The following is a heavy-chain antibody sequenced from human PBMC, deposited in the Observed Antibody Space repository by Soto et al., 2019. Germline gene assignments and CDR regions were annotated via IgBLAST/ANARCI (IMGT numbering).Heavy chain of an antibody. CDR3: ARGPYWGAALDY. J-gene: IGHJ4*02. Sequence: GASVKVSCKASGYTFTGYYMHWVRQAPGQGLEWMGWINPNSGGTNHAQKFQGRVTMTRDTSISTAYMELSRLRSDDTAVYYCARGPYWGAALDYWGQGTLVTVSS. V-gene: IGHV1-2*02. CDR2: INPNSGGT. CDR1: GYTFTGYY. D-gene: IGHD2-21*01.